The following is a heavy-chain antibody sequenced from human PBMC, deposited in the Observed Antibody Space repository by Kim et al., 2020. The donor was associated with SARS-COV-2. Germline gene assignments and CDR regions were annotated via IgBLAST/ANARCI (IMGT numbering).Heavy chain of an antibody. Sequence: GGSLRLSCAASGFTFSSYAMHWVRQAPGKGLEWVAVISYDGSNKYYTDSVKGRFTISRDNSKNTLYLQMNSLRAEDTAVYYWASGYPAGGYYYYYYMDV. CDR2: ISYDGSNK. CDR1: GFTFSSYA. D-gene: IGHD5-12*01. CDR3: ASGYPAGGYYYYYYMDV. J-gene: IGHJ6*03. V-gene: IGHV3-30-3*01.